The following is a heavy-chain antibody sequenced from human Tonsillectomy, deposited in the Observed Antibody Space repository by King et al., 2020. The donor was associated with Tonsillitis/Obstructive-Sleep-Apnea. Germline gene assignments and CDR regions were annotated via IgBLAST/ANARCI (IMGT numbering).Heavy chain of an antibody. D-gene: IGHD1-26*01. CDR2: IYYSGST. V-gene: IGHV4-39*01. J-gene: IGHJ2*01. CDR3: ATLVGAAPSWYFDL. CDR1: GASISSSSYY. Sequence: QLQESGPGLVKPSETLSLTRTVSGASISSSSYYWSWIRQPPGKGLEWIGSIYYSGSTYYNPSLKSRVTISVDTSKNQFSLKVNSVTAADTAVYYCATLVGAAPSWYFDLWGRGTLVTVSS.